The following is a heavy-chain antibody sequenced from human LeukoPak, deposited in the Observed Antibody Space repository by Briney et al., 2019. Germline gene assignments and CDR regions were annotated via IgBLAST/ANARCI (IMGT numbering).Heavy chain of an antibody. CDR3: ARSQYSGYDSDYYYGMDV. D-gene: IGHD5-12*01. CDR2: ISSSSSYI. V-gene: IGHV3-21*01. Sequence: GGSLRLSCAASGFTFSSYSMNWVRQAPGKGLEWVSSISSSSSYIYCADSVKGRFTISRDNAKNSLYLQMNSLRAEDTAVYYCARSQYSGYDSDYYYGMDVWGKGTTVTVSS. CDR1: GFTFSSYS. J-gene: IGHJ6*04.